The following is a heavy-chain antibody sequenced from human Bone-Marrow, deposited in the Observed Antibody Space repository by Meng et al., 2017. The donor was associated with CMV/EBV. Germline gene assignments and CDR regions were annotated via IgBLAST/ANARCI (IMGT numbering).Heavy chain of an antibody. CDR1: GFTFSSYW. J-gene: IGHJ5*02. V-gene: IGHV3-74*01. CDR3: ARGGGCSSTIFSSNSFYP. CDR2: INSDGSST. D-gene: IGHD2-2*01. Sequence: GESLKISCAASGFTFSSYWMHWVRQAPGKGLVWVSRINSDGSSTSYADSVKGRFTISRDNSKNTLYLQMNSLRAEDTAVYYCARGGGCSSTIFSSNSFYPYGQGTLVTVSS.